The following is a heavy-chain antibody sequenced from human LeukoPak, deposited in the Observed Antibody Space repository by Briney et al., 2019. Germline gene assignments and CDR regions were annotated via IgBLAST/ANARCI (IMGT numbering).Heavy chain of an antibody. D-gene: IGHD3-10*01. Sequence: GGSLRLSCAASGFTFSSYSMNWVRQAPGKGLEWVSSISSSSSYIYYADSVKGRFTISRDNAKNPLYLQMNSLRAEDTAVYYCASRKSDYYGSGSYFDWFDPWGQGTLVTVSS. CDR1: GFTFSSYS. CDR3: ASRKSDYYGSGSYFDWFDP. CDR2: ISSSSSYI. J-gene: IGHJ5*02. V-gene: IGHV3-21*01.